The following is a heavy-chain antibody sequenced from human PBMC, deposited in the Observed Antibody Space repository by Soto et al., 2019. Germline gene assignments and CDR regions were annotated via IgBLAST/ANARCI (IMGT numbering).Heavy chain of an antibody. V-gene: IGHV3-33*01. CDR3: ARDWRYSSSLIDY. Sequence: GGSLRLSCAASGFTFSSYGMHWVRQAPGKGLEWVAVIWYDGSNKYYADSVKGRFTISRDNSKNTLYLQMNSLRAEDTAVYYCARDWRYSSSLIDYWGQGTLVTVSS. J-gene: IGHJ4*02. D-gene: IGHD6-13*01. CDR2: IWYDGSNK. CDR1: GFTFSSYG.